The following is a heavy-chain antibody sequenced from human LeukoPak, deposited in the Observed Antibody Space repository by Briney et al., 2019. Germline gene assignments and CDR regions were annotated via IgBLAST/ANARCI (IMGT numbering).Heavy chain of an antibody. J-gene: IGHJ4*02. CDR1: GFTFSSFV. Sequence: GGSLRLSCAASGFTFSSFVLNWVRQAPGKGLEWVSTISGSGGTTYYADSVKGRFTISRDNSKNTLYLQMNSLRDEDTAVYYCVLRGGATDYWGQGALVTVSS. V-gene: IGHV3-23*01. CDR3: VLRGGATDY. CDR2: ISGSGGTT. D-gene: IGHD3-16*01.